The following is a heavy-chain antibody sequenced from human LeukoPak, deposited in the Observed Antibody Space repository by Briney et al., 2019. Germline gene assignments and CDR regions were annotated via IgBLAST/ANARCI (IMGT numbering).Heavy chain of an antibody. CDR2: ISSSSSYI. V-gene: IGHV3-21*01. J-gene: IGHJ6*03. CDR3: ARPHYYYYMDV. Sequence: GGSLRLSCAASGFTFSSYSMNWVRQAPGKGLEWVSSISSSSSYIYYADSVKGRFTISRGNAKNSLYLQMSSLRAEDTAVYYCARPHYYYYMDVWGKGTTVTVSS. CDR1: GFTFSSYS.